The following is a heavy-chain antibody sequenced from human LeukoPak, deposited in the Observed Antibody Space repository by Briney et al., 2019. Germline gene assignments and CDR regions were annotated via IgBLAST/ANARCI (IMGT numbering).Heavy chain of an antibody. Sequence: PSETLSLTCTVSGGSISSYYWSWIRQPPGKGLEWIGYIYYSGSTNYNPSLKSRVTISVDTSKNQFSLKLSSVTAADTAVYYCAGGAQQQLGKKFDYWGQGTLVTVSS. CDR3: AGGAQQQLGKKFDY. J-gene: IGHJ4*02. V-gene: IGHV4-59*08. CDR1: GGSISSYY. D-gene: IGHD6-13*01. CDR2: IYYSGST.